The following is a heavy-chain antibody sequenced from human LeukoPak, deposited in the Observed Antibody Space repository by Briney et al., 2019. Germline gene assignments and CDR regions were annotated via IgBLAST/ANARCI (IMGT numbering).Heavy chain of an antibody. J-gene: IGHJ4*02. CDR1: GYNFTPYW. V-gene: IGHV5-51*01. CDR2: TFAGYSYT. CDR3: ARRDNGVGIASY. D-gene: IGHD6-13*01. Sequence: GESLKISCQSSGYNFTPYWIVWVRQMPGKGLEWMGITFAGYSYTIYSPSFQGQVTISVDKSISTAYLQWSSLKASDTAMYYCARRDNGVGIASYWGQGTLVTVSS.